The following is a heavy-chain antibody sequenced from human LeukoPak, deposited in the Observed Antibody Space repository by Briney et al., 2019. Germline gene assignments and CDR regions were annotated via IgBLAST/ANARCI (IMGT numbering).Heavy chain of an antibody. V-gene: IGHV4-4*02. CDR1: GGSVTTTNW. J-gene: IGHJ4*02. CDR2: VHLDGRT. D-gene: IGHD3-22*01. CDR3: ASRLYDSARNFDY. Sequence: SGTLSLTCGVSGGSVTTTNWWTWVRQPPGKGLEWIGEVHLDGRTNYNPSLESRLTMSVDLSENHISLKLTSVTAADTAVYYCASRLYDSARNFDYWGQGTLVTVSS.